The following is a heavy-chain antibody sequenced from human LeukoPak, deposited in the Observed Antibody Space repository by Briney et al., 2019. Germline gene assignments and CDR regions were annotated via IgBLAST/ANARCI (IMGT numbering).Heavy chain of an antibody. CDR3: VRGWSGYYAIDY. J-gene: IGHJ4*02. CDR1: GFTLGSYW. V-gene: IGHV3-74*01. D-gene: IGHD3-3*01. CDR2: IKTDGSST. Sequence: GGSLRLSCAASGFTLGSYWMHWVRQAPGKGLVWVSRIKTDGSSTNYADSVKGRFTISRDNVKNTVYLQMDSLRAEDTAVYYCVRGWSGYYAIDYWGQGTLVTVSS.